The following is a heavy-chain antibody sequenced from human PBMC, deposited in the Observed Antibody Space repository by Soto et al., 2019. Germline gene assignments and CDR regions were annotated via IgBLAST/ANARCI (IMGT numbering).Heavy chain of an antibody. J-gene: IGHJ6*02. D-gene: IGHD6-6*01. Sequence: SSVKVSCKASGYTLTSYYMHWVRQAPGQGLEWMGIINPSGGSTSYAQKFQGRVTMTRDTSKSTVYMELRSLRSEDTAVYYCARVGHSSSSYYYYGMDVWGQGTTVTVSS. V-gene: IGHV1-46*01. CDR3: ARVGHSSSSYYYYGMDV. CDR2: INPSGGST. CDR1: GYTLTSYY.